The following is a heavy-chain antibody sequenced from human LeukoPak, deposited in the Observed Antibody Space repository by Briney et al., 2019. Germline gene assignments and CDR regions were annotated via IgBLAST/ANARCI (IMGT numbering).Heavy chain of an antibody. CDR1: GFTFSSYT. Sequence: PGGSLRLSCAASGFTFSSYTMNWVRQAPGKGLEWVSSISSSSSYIYYADSVKGRFTISRDNAKNSLYLQMNSLRAEDTAVYYCARGRRYQLLYGYYYYYMDVWGKGTTVTVSS. CDR2: ISSSSSYI. J-gene: IGHJ6*03. D-gene: IGHD2-2*02. CDR3: ARGRRYQLLYGYYYYYMDV. V-gene: IGHV3-21*01.